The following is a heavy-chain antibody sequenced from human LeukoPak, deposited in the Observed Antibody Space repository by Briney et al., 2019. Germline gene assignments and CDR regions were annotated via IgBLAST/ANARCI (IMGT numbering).Heavy chain of an antibody. CDR2: INPKSGDT. CDR3: ARRPPTGDGFGI. Sequence: ASVKVSCKASGYSFTGYYIHWVRQALGQGPEWMGRINPKSGDTNYAQKFRGRVTMTRDTSISTAYMEVSRLTSDDTAIYFCARRPPTGDGFGIWGQGTLVTVS. J-gene: IGHJ3*02. CDR1: GYSFTGYY. D-gene: IGHD1-14*01. V-gene: IGHV1-2*06.